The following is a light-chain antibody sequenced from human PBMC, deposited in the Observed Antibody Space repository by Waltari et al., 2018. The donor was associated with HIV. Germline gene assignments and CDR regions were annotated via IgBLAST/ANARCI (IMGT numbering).Light chain of an antibody. V-gene: IGKV1-33*01. CDR3: QKYNDPALT. J-gene: IGKJ4*01. CDR2: DAS. Sequence: DIQLTQSPSYLSPSVGVRVTVTRQASQAISNYLKWYQQKPGTAPKLLIYDASRLYPGVPSRFSGSGSGTYFTLTISRLQPEDIATYYCQKYNDPALTFGGGTKVQI. CDR1: QAISNY.